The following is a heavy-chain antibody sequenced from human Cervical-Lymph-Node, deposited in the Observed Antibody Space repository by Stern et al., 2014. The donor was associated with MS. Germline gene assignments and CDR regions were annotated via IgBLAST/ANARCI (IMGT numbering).Heavy chain of an antibody. V-gene: IGHV3-30*18. CDR1: GFTFKNHG. CDR2: ISYDGMSK. CDR3: AKDGAAATRAYYLDH. J-gene: IGHJ4*02. Sequence: VQLEESGGGVVQPGGSLRLSCAASGFTFKNHGMNWVRQAPGKGLERVAVISYDGMSKYYADSVKCRVAISRVDSKNTVYLQMNSLKVEDTAVYYCAKDGAAATRAYYLDHWGQGTLVTVSS. D-gene: IGHD6-13*01.